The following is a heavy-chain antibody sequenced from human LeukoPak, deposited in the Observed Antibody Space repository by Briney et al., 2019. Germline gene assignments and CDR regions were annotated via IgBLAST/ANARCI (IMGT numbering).Heavy chain of an antibody. CDR3: ARDHTDPGLFFDY. J-gene: IGHJ4*02. Sequence: GGSLRLSCAASGFPFNSYWMNWVRQAPGRGLEWVANIKEDGSEKFYVDSVKGRFTISRDNAKNSLYLQMNSLRAEDTALYYCARDHTDPGLFFDYWGQGTLVTVSS. D-gene: IGHD2-21*01. CDR2: IKEDGSEK. V-gene: IGHV3-7*01. CDR1: GFPFNSYW.